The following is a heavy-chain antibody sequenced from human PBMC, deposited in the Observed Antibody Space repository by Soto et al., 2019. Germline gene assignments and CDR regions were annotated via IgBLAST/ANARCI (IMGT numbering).Heavy chain of an antibody. D-gene: IGHD6-19*01. Sequence: ASVKVSCKASGYTFTSYGISWVRQAPGQGLEWMGWISAYNGNTNYAQKLQGRVTMTTDTSTSTAYMELRGLRSDDTAVYYCAREVAGVYYYYGMDVWGQGTTVTVSS. CDR2: ISAYNGNT. J-gene: IGHJ6*02. CDR1: GYTFTSYG. V-gene: IGHV1-18*04. CDR3: AREVAGVYYYYGMDV.